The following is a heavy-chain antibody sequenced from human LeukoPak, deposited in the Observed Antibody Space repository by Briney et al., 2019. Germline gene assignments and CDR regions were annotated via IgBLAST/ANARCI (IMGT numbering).Heavy chain of an antibody. V-gene: IGHV1-8*01. J-gene: IGHJ6*03. CDR1: GYTFTSYD. D-gene: IGHD3-3*01. CDR3: ARDTYDFWSGVRYYYYMDV. Sequence: ASVKVSCKASGYTFTSYDINWVRQATGQGFEWMGWMNPNSGNTGYAQKFQGRVTMTRNTSISTAYMELSSLRSEDTAVYYCARDTYDFWSGVRYYYYMDVWGKGTTVTVSS. CDR2: MNPNSGNT.